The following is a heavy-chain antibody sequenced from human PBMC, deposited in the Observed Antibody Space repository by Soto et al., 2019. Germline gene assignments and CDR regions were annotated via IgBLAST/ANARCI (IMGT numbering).Heavy chain of an antibody. CDR1: GGSISTSNW. D-gene: IGHD3-22*01. CDR2: IHHSGST. Sequence: PSETLSLTCVVSGGSISTSNWWTWVRQPPGKGLEWIAEIHHSGSTNYSPSLKSRVVISIDMTNNHVSLILNSVTAADTAVYYCARVGPWVPYYYDSSPYTFENWFDPWGQGTLVTVSS. CDR3: ARVGPWVPYYYDSSPYTFENWFDP. V-gene: IGHV4-4*02. J-gene: IGHJ5*02.